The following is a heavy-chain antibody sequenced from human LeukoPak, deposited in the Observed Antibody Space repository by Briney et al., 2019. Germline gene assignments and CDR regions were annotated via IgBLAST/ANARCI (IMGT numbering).Heavy chain of an antibody. J-gene: IGHJ4*02. Sequence: SETLSLTCIVSGYSISGPYYWGWIRQTPGKGLEWIGTIYHTGSTYYGPTLKSRVTMSVDTSKNQFSLKLSSVTAADTAVYYCARVRYSDSSVLTRKRSYYFDYWGQGTLVTVSS. CDR3: ARVRYSDSSVLTRKRSYYFDY. V-gene: IGHV4-38-2*02. CDR2: IYHTGST. CDR1: GYSISGPYY. D-gene: IGHD3-22*01.